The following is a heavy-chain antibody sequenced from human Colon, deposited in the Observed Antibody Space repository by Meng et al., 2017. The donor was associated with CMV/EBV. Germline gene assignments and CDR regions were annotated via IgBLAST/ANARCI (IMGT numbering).Heavy chain of an antibody. V-gene: IGHV4-39*07. CDR3: VRIIVVVSAAPVDY. CDR1: SGSISHGDHY. CDR2: IYYSGNT. Sequence: SQTLSLTWGVLSGSISHGDHYWGWLRQPPGKGLELIGSIYYSGNTYYNPSLMRRVTMSGDTSKNQLSLSQISVTAANTAVYYCVRIIVVVSAAPVDYWGQGTLVTVSS. J-gene: IGHJ4*02. D-gene: IGHD2-15*01.